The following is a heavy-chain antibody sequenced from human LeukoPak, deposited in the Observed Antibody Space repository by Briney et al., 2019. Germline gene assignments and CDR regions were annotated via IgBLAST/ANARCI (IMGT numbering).Heavy chain of an antibody. CDR1: GFTFTSSA. J-gene: IGHJ4*02. D-gene: IGHD3-22*01. V-gene: IGHV1-58*02. CDR2: IVVGSGNT. Sequence: ASVKVSCKASGFTFTSSAMQWVRQAHGQRLEWIGWIVVGSGNTNYAQKFQKRVTTTRDMSTSTAYMELSSLRSEDTAVYYCAADSYYYDSSGYYHDFDYWGQGTLVTVSS. CDR3: AADSYYYDSSGYYHDFDY.